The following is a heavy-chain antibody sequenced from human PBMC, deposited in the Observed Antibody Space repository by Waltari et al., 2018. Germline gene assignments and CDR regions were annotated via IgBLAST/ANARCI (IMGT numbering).Heavy chain of an antibody. J-gene: IGHJ6*03. Sequence: QLQLQESGPGLVKPSETLSLTCTVSGGSISSSSYYWGWIRQPPGKGLEWIGSIYYSGSTYYNPSLKSRVTISVDTSKNQFSLKLSSVTAADTAVYYCARRVSYYYYMDVWGKGTTVTVSS. D-gene: IGHD6-13*01. CDR2: IYYSGST. CDR3: ARRVSYYYYMDV. CDR1: GGSISSSSYY. V-gene: IGHV4-39*01.